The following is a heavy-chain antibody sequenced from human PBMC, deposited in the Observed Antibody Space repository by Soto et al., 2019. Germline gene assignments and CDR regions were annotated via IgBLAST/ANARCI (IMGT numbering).Heavy chain of an antibody. D-gene: IGHD3-3*01. Sequence: GGSLRLSCAASGFTFSSYAMSWVRQAPGKGLEWVSAISGSGGSTYYADSVKGRFTISRDNSKNTLYLQMNSLRAEDTAVYYCAKDPPNVFLWPTYYFDYWGQGTLVTVSS. CDR1: GFTFSSYA. CDR2: ISGSGGST. CDR3: AKDPPNVFLWPTYYFDY. J-gene: IGHJ4*02. V-gene: IGHV3-23*01.